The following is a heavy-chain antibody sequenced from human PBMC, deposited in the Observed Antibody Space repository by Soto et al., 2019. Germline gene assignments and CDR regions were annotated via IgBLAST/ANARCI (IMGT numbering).Heavy chain of an antibody. CDR1: GFTFSSYA. J-gene: IGHJ6*02. V-gene: IGHV3-30-3*01. Sequence: GGSLRLSCAASGFTFSSYAMHWVRQAPGKGLEWVAVISYDGSNKYYADSVKGRFTISRDNSKNTLYLQMNSLRAEDTAVYYCARDGNAEDPDYYYGMDVWGQGTTVTVSS. CDR2: ISYDGSNK. D-gene: IGHD1-1*01. CDR3: ARDGNAEDPDYYYGMDV.